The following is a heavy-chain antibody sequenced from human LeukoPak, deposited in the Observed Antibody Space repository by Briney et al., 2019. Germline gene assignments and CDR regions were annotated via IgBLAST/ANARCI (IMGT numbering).Heavy chain of an antibody. Sequence: SETLSLTCTVSGGSISSYYWSWIRQPPGKGLEWIGYIYYSGSTNYNPSLKSRVTISVDTSKNQFSLKLSSVTAADTAVYYCASSLYSGSYFDWGQGTLVTVSS. CDR1: GGSISSYY. CDR3: ASSLYSGSYFD. D-gene: IGHD1-26*01. J-gene: IGHJ4*02. CDR2: IYYSGST. V-gene: IGHV4-59*01.